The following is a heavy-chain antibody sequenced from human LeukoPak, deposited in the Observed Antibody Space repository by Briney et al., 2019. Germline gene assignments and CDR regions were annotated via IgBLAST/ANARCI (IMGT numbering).Heavy chain of an antibody. CDR2: IKQDGSEK. CDR1: GFTFSSYW. CDR3: AKDILELAAAGYDAFDI. Sequence: PGGSLRLSCAASGFTFSSYWMSWVRQAPGKGLEWVANIKQDGSEKYYVDSVKGRFTISRDNAKNSLYLQMNSLRAEDTALYYCAKDILELAAAGYDAFDIWGQGTMVTVSS. D-gene: IGHD6-13*01. V-gene: IGHV3-7*03. J-gene: IGHJ3*02.